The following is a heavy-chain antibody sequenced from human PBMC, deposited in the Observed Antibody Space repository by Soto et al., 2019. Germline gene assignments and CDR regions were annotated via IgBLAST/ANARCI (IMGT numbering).Heavy chain of an antibody. CDR2: ISWNSGSI. Sequence: PGGSLRLSCAASGFTFDDYAMHWVRQAPGKGLEWVSGISWNSGSIGYADSVKGRFTISRDNAKNSLYLQMNSLRAEDTALYYCAKDIYRRGGSSAALYYYGMDVWGQGTTVTVSS. CDR3: AKDIYRRGGSSAALYYYGMDV. D-gene: IGHD6-6*01. V-gene: IGHV3-9*01. J-gene: IGHJ6*02. CDR1: GFTFDDYA.